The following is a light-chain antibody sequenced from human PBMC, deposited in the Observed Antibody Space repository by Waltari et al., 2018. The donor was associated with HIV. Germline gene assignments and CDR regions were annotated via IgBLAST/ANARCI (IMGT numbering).Light chain of an antibody. J-gene: IGLJ3*02. V-gene: IGLV1-51*01. Sequence: QSVLTQPPSVSAAPGQKGTIPCTGSSPNIGNNYVSWYQQLPGTAPKLLIYDNNKRPSGIPDRFSGSKSGTSATLGVTGLQTGDEADYYCGTWDSSLSAWVFGGGTKLTVL. CDR1: SPNIGNNY. CDR3: GTWDSSLSAWV. CDR2: DNN.